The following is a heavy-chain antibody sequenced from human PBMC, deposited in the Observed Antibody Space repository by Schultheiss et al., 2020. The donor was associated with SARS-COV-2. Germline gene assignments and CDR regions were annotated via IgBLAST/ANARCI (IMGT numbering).Heavy chain of an antibody. CDR1: GFTFGTYS. J-gene: IGHJ5*02. CDR2: IRSSGRDI. CDR3: VRDRSWWTPYNCFDL. D-gene: IGHD2-15*01. V-gene: IGHV3-21*01. Sequence: GGSLRLSCAASGFTFGTYSMHWVRQAPGKGLEFVASIRSSGRDIYYADSMQGRFTVSRDNANNSLYLQMHSLRAEDTAVYYCVRDRSWWTPYNCFDLWGRGTLVTVSS.